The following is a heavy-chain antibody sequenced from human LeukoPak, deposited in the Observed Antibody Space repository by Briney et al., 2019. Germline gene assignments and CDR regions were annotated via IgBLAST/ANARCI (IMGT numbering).Heavy chain of an antibody. CDR3: AKDAFPRIGILDAFDI. CDR2: ISGPGDST. D-gene: IGHD1-1*01. Sequence: GGSLRLSCTTSGFNFGDYAMSWVRQAPGKGLEWVSGISGPGDSTYYADSVKGRFTISRDNSKNTLYLQMNSLRAEDTAIYYCAKDAFPRIGILDAFDILGQETMVTVSS. J-gene: IGHJ3*02. CDR1: GFNFGDYA. V-gene: IGHV3-23*01.